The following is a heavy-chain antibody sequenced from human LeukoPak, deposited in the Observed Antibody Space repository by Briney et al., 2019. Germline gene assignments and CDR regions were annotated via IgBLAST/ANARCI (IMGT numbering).Heavy chain of an antibody. Sequence: GGSLRLSCAASGFTFSSYGMHWVCQAPGKGLEWVAVISYDGSNKYYADSVKGRFTISRDNSKNTLYLQMNSLRAEDTAVYYCAKAPDYYGSGSYGVGADYWGQGTLVTVSS. CDR3: AKAPDYYGSGSYGVGADY. J-gene: IGHJ4*02. D-gene: IGHD3-10*01. V-gene: IGHV3-30*18. CDR1: GFTFSSYG. CDR2: ISYDGSNK.